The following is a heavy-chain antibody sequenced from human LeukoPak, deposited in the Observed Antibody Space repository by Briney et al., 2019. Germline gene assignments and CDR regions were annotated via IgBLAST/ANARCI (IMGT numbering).Heavy chain of an antibody. V-gene: IGHV3-66*01. Sequence: GGSLRLSCAASGFTVSSNYMSRVRQAPGKGLEWVSVIYSGGSTYYADSVKGRFTISRDNSKNTLYLQMNSLRAEDTAVYYCARVEVMTTVTEFDYWGQGTLVTVSS. J-gene: IGHJ4*02. CDR1: GFTVSSNY. CDR2: IYSGGST. CDR3: ARVEVMTTVTEFDY. D-gene: IGHD4-4*01.